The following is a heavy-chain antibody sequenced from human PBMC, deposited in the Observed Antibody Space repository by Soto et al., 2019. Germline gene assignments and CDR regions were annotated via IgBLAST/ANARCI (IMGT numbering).Heavy chain of an antibody. J-gene: IGHJ6*02. V-gene: IGHV1-18*01. CDR2: ISAYNGNT. Sequence: ASVKVSCKASGYTFTSYGISWVRQAPGQGLEWMGWISAYNGNTNYAQELQGRVTMTTDTSTSTAYMELRSLRSDDTAMYYCARDCSSTSCYRSYYYGMGVWGQGTTVTVS. CDR1: GYTFTSYG. CDR3: ARDCSSTSCYRSYYYGMGV. D-gene: IGHD2-2*01.